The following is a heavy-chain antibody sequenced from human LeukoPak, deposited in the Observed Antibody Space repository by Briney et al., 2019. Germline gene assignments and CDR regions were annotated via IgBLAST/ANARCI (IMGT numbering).Heavy chain of an antibody. J-gene: IGHJ5*02. V-gene: IGHV4-39*01. Sequence: PSETLSLTCTVSGGSISSSSYYWGWIRQPPGKGLEWIGTIYYSGSTYHNPSLKSRVTISVYMSKNQFSLKLSSVTAADTALYYCARVPGGALNWFDPWGQGTLVTVSS. CDR1: GGSISSSSYY. CDR3: ARVPGGALNWFDP. D-gene: IGHD1-1*01. CDR2: IYYSGST.